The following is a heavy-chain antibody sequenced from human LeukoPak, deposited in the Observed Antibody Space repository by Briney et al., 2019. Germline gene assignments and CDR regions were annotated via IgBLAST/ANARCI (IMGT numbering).Heavy chain of an antibody. V-gene: IGHV3-15*01. D-gene: IGHD6-13*01. J-gene: IGHJ4*02. CDR1: GFTFSNAW. CDR2: IKSKTDGRTP. CDR3: TGVSRSSWYDY. Sequence: PGGSLRLSCAASGFTFSNAWMSWVRQAPGKGLEWVGRIKSKTDGRTPDYAAPVKGRFTISRDDSKNTLYLQMNSLKTEDPAVYYCTGVSRSSWYDYWGQGTLVTVSS.